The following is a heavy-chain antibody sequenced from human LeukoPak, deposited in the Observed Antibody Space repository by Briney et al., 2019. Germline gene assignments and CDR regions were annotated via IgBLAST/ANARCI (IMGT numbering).Heavy chain of an antibody. CDR3: ARGTNRWPDY. CDR1: GFIFSDYY. Sequence: PGGSLRLSWAASGFIFSDYYMSWIRQAPGKGLEWVSYISTSGATNYYADSVKGRFTISRDNAKNSLYLQMNSLRPEDTAMYYCARGTNRWPDYLGRGTLVTVSS. D-gene: IGHD4-23*01. CDR2: ISTSGATN. V-gene: IGHV3-11*01. J-gene: IGHJ4*01.